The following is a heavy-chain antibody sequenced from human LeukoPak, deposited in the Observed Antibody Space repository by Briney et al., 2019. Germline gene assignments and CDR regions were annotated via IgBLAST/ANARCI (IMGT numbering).Heavy chain of an antibody. CDR2: ISYDGSNK. CDR1: GFTFSSYA. D-gene: IGHD3-10*01. V-gene: IGHV3-30-3*01. J-gene: IGHJ4*02. Sequence: PGRSLRPSCAASGFTFSSYAMHWVRQAPGKGLEWVAVISYDGSNKYYADSVKGRFTISRDNSKNTLYLQMNSLRAEDTAVYYCARDWYYGSGSYFDYWGQGTLVTVSS. CDR3: ARDWYYGSGSYFDY.